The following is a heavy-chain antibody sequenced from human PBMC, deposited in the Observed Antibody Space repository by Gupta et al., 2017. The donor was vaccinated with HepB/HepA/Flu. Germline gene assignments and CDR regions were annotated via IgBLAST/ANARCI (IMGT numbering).Heavy chain of an antibody. CDR3: ARGYCYSDSCQGTDTFDI. V-gene: IGHV3-30*03. Sequence: QVQLVESGRGVVQPGRSLRLSCAASGFPFNTNGMHWVRQAPGKGLEWVSATSNDGNDQDYSDSVKGRFNISRDNSRNTLYLQMNSLEPEDTAVYFCARGYCYSDSCQGTDTFDIWGQGTRVTVSS. CDR1: GFPFNTNG. D-gene: IGHD2-2*01. J-gene: IGHJ3*02. CDR2: TSNDGNDQ.